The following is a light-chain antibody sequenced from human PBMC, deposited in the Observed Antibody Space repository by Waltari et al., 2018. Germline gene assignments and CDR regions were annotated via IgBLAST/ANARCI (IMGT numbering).Light chain of an antibody. CDR1: SGHRSYA. CDR2: VNSDGSH. V-gene: IGLV4-69*01. CDR3: QAWGTGTKRE. J-gene: IGLJ2*01. Sequence: QVVLTHSPSASASLGASVKLTCPPTSGHRSYAIARHHTQPEKGPRYLMKVNSDGSHSRGDGIPDRFSGSSSGAERYLTISRLQSEDEADYYCQAWGTGTKREFGGGTKLTVL.